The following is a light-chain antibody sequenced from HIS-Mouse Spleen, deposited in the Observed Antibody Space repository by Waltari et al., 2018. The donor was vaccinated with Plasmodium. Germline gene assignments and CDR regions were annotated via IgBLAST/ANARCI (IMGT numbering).Light chain of an antibody. CDR3: QQYNNWPYT. CDR1: QSVISN. J-gene: IGKJ2*01. CDR2: GAS. V-gene: IGKV3-15*01. Sequence: ELVMTQSPATLSVSPGERATLSCTDSQSVISNFAWYQQKPGQAPRPLIYGASTSATGIPARFSGRGSGTEFTLTISTLQSEDFAVYYCQQYNNWPYTLGQGTKLEI.